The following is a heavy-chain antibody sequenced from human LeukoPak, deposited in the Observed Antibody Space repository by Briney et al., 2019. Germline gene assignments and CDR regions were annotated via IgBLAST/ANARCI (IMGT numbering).Heavy chain of an antibody. D-gene: IGHD3-22*01. V-gene: IGHV3-9*01. CDR3: VKGYYDSRGTLKAFDI. CDR1: GFTFDDYS. J-gene: IGHJ3*02. CDR2: ISWNSGSK. Sequence: GRSLRLSCLASGFTFDDYSMHWVRQAPGRGLEWVSGISWNSGSKGYAGSVKGRFTISRDNARNSLFPQMNSLRAEDTAVYYCVKGYYDSRGTLKAFDIWGQGTKVTVSP.